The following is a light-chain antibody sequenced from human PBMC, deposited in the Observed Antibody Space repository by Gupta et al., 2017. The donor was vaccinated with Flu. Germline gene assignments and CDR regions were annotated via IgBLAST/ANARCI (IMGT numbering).Light chain of an antibody. V-gene: IGLV3-21*02. CDR1: NIGSKS. CDR3: QVWDSGFDHSYV. Sequence: SYVLTQPPSVSVAPGQTASVTCGRNNIGSKSVHWYQQKPGQAPVLVVYDDNDRPSGIPERFSGSNSRNTATLTISRVEAGDEADYYCQVWDSGFDHSYVFGTGTHVSVL. CDR2: DDN. J-gene: IGLJ1*01.